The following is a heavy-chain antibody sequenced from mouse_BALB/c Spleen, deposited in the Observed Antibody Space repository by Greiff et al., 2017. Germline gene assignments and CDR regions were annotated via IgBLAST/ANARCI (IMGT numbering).Heavy chain of an antibody. V-gene: IGHV1S137*01. D-gene: IGHD2-4*01. CDR3: ARDYDYGGGFAY. J-gene: IGHJ3*01. CDR2: ISTYYGDA. CDR1: GYTFTDYA. Sequence: QVQLQQSGAELVRPGVSVKISCKGSGYTFTDYAMHWVKQSHAKSLEWIGVISTYYGDASYNQKFKGKATMTVDKSSSTAYMELARLTSEDSAIYYCARDYDYGGGFAYWGQGTLVTVSA.